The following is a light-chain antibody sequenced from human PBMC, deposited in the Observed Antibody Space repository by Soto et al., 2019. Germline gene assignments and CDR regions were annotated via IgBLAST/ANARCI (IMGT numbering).Light chain of an antibody. Sequence: EIVMTQSPGTLSVSPGEGATLSCRASQSVRSNLAWYQQKPGQAPRLLIYGASTRATGIPARFSGSGSGTDFTLTISRLEPEDFAVYYCQQYGSSPWTFGQGTKVDIK. CDR1: QSVRSN. CDR2: GAS. V-gene: IGKV3-20*01. J-gene: IGKJ1*01. CDR3: QQYGSSPWT.